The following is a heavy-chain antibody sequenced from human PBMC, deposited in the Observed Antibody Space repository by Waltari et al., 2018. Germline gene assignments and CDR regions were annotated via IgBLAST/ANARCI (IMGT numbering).Heavy chain of an antibody. Sequence: QLQLQESGPGLVKPSETLSLTCTVSGGSIISAPYYWGWLRQPPGKGLEWIGSMYYSGSTSYNPSLKSRVTVSVDTSKNQFSLKLNSVTAADTAVYYCAREYYYDTRWIDYWGQGTQVTVSS. V-gene: IGHV4-39*07. CDR2: MYYSGST. J-gene: IGHJ4*02. D-gene: IGHD3-22*01. CDR3: AREYYYDTRWIDY. CDR1: GGSIISAPYY.